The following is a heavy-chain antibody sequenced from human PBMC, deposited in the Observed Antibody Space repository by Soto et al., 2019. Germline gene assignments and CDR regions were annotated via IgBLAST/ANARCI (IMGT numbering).Heavy chain of an antibody. J-gene: IGHJ3*02. CDR3: AKGDRGDRLGVLWPPDDGIDI. V-gene: IGHV3-23*01. Sequence: EVQLLESGGGLVQPGGSLRLSCEASGFTFNIFGLNWVRQAPGKGLEWVSAISGSGASTYYADSVKGRFSISRDNSKNTLFLHMTSLRTEDTAIYYCAKGDRGDRLGVLWPPDDGIDIWCQGTMVTVSS. CDR2: ISGSGAST. D-gene: IGHD3-10*01. CDR1: GFTFNIFG.